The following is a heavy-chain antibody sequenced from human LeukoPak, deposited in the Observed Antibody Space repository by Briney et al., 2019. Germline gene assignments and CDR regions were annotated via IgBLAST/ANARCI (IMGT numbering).Heavy chain of an antibody. J-gene: IGHJ4*02. CDR1: GDSVSTHSAA. CDR3: AREPRGNGLLFDY. D-gene: IGHD6-19*01. V-gene: IGHV6-1*01. Sequence: SQTLSLTCAISGDSVSTHSAAWNWIRQSPSRGLEWLGRTYFRSTWLHDYPGSLKSRISITPDTSKNQFSLQLNSVTPEDTAVYYCAREPRGNGLLFDYWSRGALVTVSS. CDR2: TYFRSTWLH.